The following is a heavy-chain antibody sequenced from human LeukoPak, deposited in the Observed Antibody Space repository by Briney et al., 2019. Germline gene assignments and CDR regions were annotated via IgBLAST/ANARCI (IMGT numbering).Heavy chain of an antibody. CDR1: GGSISTSAYY. CDR2: INQNGNT. CDR3: ARAHEIGSSSGRVDS. J-gene: IGHJ5*01. V-gene: IGHV4-39*07. Sequence: SETLSLTCIVSGGSISTSAYYWTWIRQAPGKGLEWIAEINQNGNTNYNPSLKSRVTILVDTSKNQFSLKLSSVTAADTAVYHCARAHEIGSSSGRVDSWGQGTLVTVSS. D-gene: IGHD6-6*01.